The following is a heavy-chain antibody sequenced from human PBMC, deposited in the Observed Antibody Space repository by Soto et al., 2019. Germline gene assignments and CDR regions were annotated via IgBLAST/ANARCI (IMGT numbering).Heavy chain of an antibody. Sequence: QVQLQESGPGLVKPSQTLSLTCTVSGGSISSGDYYWSWIRQPPGKGLEWIGFIYYSGNTYYNPSLKSRVTISIDTSKNQFSLRLSSVTAADTAVYYCARDYYDNTGRYYGMDVWGQGTTVTVSS. J-gene: IGHJ6*02. CDR3: ARDYYDNTGRYYGMDV. CDR1: GGSISSGDYY. D-gene: IGHD3-22*01. CDR2: IYYSGNT. V-gene: IGHV4-30-4*01.